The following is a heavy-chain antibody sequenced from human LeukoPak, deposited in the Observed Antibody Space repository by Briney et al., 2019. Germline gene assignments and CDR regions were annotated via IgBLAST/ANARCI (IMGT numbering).Heavy chain of an antibody. V-gene: IGHV4-38-2*02. J-gene: IGHJ4*02. Sequence: SETLSLTCIVSGYSISSGYYWGWIRQPPGKGLEWIGSIYYSGSTYYNPSLKSRVTISVDTSKNQFSLKLSSVTAADTAVYYCARVVGVWYDSSGYLDYWGQGTLVTVSS. CDR3: ARVVGVWYDSSGYLDY. CDR1: GYSISSGYY. D-gene: IGHD3-22*01. CDR2: IYYSGST.